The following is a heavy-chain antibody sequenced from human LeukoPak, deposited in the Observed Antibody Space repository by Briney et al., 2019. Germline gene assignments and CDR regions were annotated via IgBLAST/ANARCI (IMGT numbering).Heavy chain of an antibody. CDR3: ARRHFDAFDI. CDR2: IWYDGSSK. V-gene: IGHV3-33*01. J-gene: IGHJ3*02. Sequence: GGSLRLSCAASGFTFSSYGMQWVRRAPGKGLEWVAVIWYDGSSKYYADSVKGRFTISRDNSKNTLYLQMDSLTAEDTAVYYCARRHFDAFDIWGQGTVVPVSS. CDR1: GFTFSSYG.